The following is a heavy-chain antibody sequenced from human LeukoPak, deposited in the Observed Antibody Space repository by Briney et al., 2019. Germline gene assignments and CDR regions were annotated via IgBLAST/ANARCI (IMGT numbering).Heavy chain of an antibody. Sequence: GGSLRLSCAASGFTFSTFWMHWVRQAPGKGLVWVSGINSDGSSTTYTDSVKGRFTISRDNAKNTLYLQMNNLRAEDTAVYYCARGRYYGMDVWGQGTTVTVSS. CDR1: GFTFSTFW. J-gene: IGHJ6*02. V-gene: IGHV3-74*03. CDR3: ARGRYYGMDV. CDR2: INSDGSST.